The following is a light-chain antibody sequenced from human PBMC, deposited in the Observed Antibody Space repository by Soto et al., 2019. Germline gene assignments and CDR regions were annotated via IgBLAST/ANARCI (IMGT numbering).Light chain of an antibody. Sequence: QLVLTQSPSASASLGASVKLTCTLSSGHSSYAIAWHQQQPKKGPRYLMKLNSDGSHSKGAGIPDRFSGSSSGAERYLTISSLQSEDEADYYCQTWGTGIVVFGGGTKLTVL. CDR3: QTWGTGIVV. CDR2: LNSDGSH. V-gene: IGLV4-69*01. J-gene: IGLJ2*01. CDR1: SGHSSYA.